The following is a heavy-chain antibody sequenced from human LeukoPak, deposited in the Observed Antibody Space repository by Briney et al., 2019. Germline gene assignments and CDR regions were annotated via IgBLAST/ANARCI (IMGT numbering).Heavy chain of an antibody. J-gene: IGHJ4*02. Sequence: PGGSLRLSCAASGITFSSYGMHWVRQAPGKGLEWVAVIWYDGSNKYYADSVKGRFTISRDNSKNTLYLQMSSLRAEDTAVYYCARSGSYYHYFDYWGQGTLVTVSS. CDR1: GITFSSYG. CDR3: ARSGSYYHYFDY. D-gene: IGHD1-26*01. V-gene: IGHV3-33*01. CDR2: IWYDGSNK.